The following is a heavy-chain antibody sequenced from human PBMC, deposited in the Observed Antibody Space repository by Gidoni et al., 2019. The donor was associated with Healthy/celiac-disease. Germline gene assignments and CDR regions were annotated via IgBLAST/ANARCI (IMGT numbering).Heavy chain of an antibody. CDR3: ARGLDSYGSPFDY. CDR2: ISSSSSYI. V-gene: IGHV3-21*01. J-gene: IGHJ4*02. D-gene: IGHD5-18*01. Sequence: EVQLVESGGGLVKPGGSRSLSCAAPGFTFSSYSMNWVRQAPGKGLEWVSSISSSSSYIYYADAVKGRFTISRDNAKNSLYLQMNSLRAEDTAVYYCARGLDSYGSPFDYWGQGTLVTVSS. CDR1: GFTFSSYS.